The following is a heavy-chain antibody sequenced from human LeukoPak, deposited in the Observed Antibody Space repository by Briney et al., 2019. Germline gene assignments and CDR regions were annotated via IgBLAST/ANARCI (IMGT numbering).Heavy chain of an antibody. D-gene: IGHD5-18*01. Sequence: GGSLRLSCAASGFTFSSYGMHWVRQAPGKGLEWVSSISSSSSYIYYADSVKGRFTISRDNAKNSLYLQMNSLRAEDTAVYYCARGIQLWSDYWGQGTLVTVSS. CDR2: ISSSSSYI. CDR1: GFTFSSYG. CDR3: ARGIQLWSDY. V-gene: IGHV3-21*01. J-gene: IGHJ4*02.